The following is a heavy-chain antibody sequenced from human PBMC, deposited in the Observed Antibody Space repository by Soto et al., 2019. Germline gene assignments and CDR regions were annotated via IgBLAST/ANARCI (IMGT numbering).Heavy chain of an antibody. CDR2: IYYSGST. V-gene: IGHV4-31*03. CDR3: AREGYYGSGSFGR. CDR1: GGSLRSRGYC. D-gene: IGHD3-10*01. J-gene: IGHJ4*02. Sequence: SETLFLTCTVSGGSLRSRGYCRSWIRQHPGKGLEWIGYIYYSGSTYYNPSLKSRVTISVDTSKNQFSLKLSSVTAADTAVYYCAREGYYGSGSFGRWGQGTLVNVSS.